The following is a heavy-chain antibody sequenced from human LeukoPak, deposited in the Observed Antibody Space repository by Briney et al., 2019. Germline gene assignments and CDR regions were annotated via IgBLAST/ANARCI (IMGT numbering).Heavy chain of an antibody. J-gene: IGHJ5*02. D-gene: IGHD3-10*01. CDR1: GGSISSYY. CDR2: IYYSGST. Sequence: PSETLSLTCTVSGGSISSYYWRWIRQPPGKGLEWIGYIYYSGSTNYNPSLKSRVTISVDTSKNQFSLKLSSVTAADTAVYYYARGDYYGSGSQTNWFDPWGQGTLVTVSS. CDR3: ARGDYYGSGSQTNWFDP. V-gene: IGHV4-59*01.